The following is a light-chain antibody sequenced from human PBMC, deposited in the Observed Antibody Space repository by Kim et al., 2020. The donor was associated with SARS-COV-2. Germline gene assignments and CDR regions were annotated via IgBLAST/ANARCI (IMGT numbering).Light chain of an antibody. Sequence: ATINCKSSQSVLYSSNNKNYLAWYQQKPGQPPTLLIYWASTRESGVPDRFSGSGSGTDFTLTISSLQAEDVAVYYCQQYYSTPPYTFGQGTKLEI. CDR1: QSVLYSSNNKNY. V-gene: IGKV4-1*01. J-gene: IGKJ2*01. CDR3: QQYYSTPPYT. CDR2: WAS.